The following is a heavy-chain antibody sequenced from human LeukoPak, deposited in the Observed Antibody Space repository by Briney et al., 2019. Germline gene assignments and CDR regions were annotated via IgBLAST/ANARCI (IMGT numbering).Heavy chain of an antibody. CDR3: AKDRTVGASYWYFDL. Sequence: GGSLRLSCAASGFTFSSYAMYWVRQAPGKGLEWVAVISYDGSNKYYADSVKGRFTISRDSSKNTLFLHMNTLRAEDTAIYYCAKDRTVGASYWYFDLWGRGTLVTVSS. CDR2: ISYDGSNK. J-gene: IGHJ2*01. V-gene: IGHV3-30-3*01. D-gene: IGHD1-26*01. CDR1: GFTFSSYA.